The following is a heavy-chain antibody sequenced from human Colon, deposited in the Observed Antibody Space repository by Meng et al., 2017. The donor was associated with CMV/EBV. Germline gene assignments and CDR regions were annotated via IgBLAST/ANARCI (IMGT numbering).Heavy chain of an antibody. CDR1: GYTFTGYY. Sequence: QVQLVRSGAEVKKAGALVKVSCKASGYTFTGYYMHWVRQAPGQGLEWMGWINPNSGGTNYAQKFQGRVTMTRDTSISTAYMELSRLRSDDTAVYYCATVSSGYYLYFQHWGQGTLVTVSS. CDR2: INPNSGGT. J-gene: IGHJ1*01. V-gene: IGHV1-2*02. CDR3: ATVSSGYYLYFQH. D-gene: IGHD3-22*01.